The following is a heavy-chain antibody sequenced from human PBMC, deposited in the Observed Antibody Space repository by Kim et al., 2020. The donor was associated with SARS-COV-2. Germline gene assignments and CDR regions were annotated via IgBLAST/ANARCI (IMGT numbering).Heavy chain of an antibody. CDR1: GFTFSSYA. J-gene: IGHJ4*02. D-gene: IGHD3-9*01. CDR3: AKDKGDFDWLIIDY. V-gene: IGHV3-23*01. Sequence: GTLRLSCAASGFTFSSYAMSWVRQAPGKGLEWVSAISGSGGSTYYADSVKGRFTISRDNSKNTLYLQMNSLRAEDTAVYYCAKDKGDFDWLIIDYWGQGTLVTVSS. CDR2: ISGSGGST.